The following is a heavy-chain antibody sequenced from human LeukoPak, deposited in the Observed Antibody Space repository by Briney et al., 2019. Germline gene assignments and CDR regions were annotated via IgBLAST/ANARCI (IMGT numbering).Heavy chain of an antibody. CDR3: RDPFDY. V-gene: IGHV3-30*02. CDR2: IQYDGSDK. CDR1: GFTFSSYG. J-gene: IGHJ4*02. Sequence: GGSLRLSCAASGFTFSSYGMHWVRQAPGKGLEWVAFIQYDGSDKYYADSVKGRFTISRDNSKNTMYLQMNSLRAEDTAVYYCRDPFDYWGQETLVTVSS.